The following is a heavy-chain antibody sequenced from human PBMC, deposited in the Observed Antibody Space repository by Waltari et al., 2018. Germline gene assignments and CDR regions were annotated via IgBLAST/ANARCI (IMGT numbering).Heavy chain of an antibody. CDR3: GRARVGYCSGISCSGFDY. Sequence: EVQVVESGGGLVQPGGSLRLSCAASGFIFSSYEINWVRQAPGKGLEWGAYISSRANMIYYAGYVKGRFTISRDNTKNSLYLEMNTLSAEDTALYYCGRARVGYCSGISCSGFDYWGQGALVTVSS. CDR2: ISSRANMI. J-gene: IGHJ4*02. CDR1: GFIFSSYE. D-gene: IGHD2-2*01. V-gene: IGHV3-48*03.